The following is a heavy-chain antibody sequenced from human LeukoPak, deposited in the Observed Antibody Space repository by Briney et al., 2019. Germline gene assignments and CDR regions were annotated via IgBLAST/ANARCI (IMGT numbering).Heavy chain of an antibody. D-gene: IGHD3-16*02. CDR3: AKVSFYDYVWGSYPHFDY. CDR1: GFSFSSFA. Sequence: PGGSLRLSCEASGFSFSSFAMHWVRQAPGKGLDWVAVISSDGRNKYYAASVKGRFTISRDNSRNTLYLQMNSLRAEDTAVYYCAKVSFYDYVWGSYPHFDYWGQGTLVTVSS. J-gene: IGHJ4*02. V-gene: IGHV3-33*05. CDR2: ISSDGRNK.